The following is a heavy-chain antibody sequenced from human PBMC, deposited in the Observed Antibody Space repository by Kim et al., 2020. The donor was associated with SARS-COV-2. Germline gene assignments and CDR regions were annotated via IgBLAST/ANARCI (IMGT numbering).Heavy chain of an antibody. CDR1: GFTFSSYA. CDR3: SASDY. CDR2: ISDSGGRT. V-gene: IGHV3-23*01. Sequence: GGSLRLSCAASGFTFSSYAMTWVRQAPGKGLEWASTISDSGGRTHYEDSVKGRFTISRDNSKNTLYLQLNSLRAEDTAVYYCSASDYWGQGTLVTVSS. J-gene: IGHJ4*02.